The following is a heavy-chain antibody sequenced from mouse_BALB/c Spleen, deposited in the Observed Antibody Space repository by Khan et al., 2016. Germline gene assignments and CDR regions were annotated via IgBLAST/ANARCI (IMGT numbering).Heavy chain of an antibody. CDR1: GYTFTDYY. D-gene: IGHD2-2*01. V-gene: IGHV1-84*02. CDR3: ARGGYDSWFAY. Sequence: QVQLQQSGPELVKPGASVKISCKASGYTFTDYYINWVKQKPGQGLEWIGWIYPGSGNTKYNEKFKGKATLTVDTSSSTAYMQISRLTSEDTAVYVCARGGYDSWFAYWGQGTLVTVSA. CDR2: IYPGSGNT. J-gene: IGHJ3*01.